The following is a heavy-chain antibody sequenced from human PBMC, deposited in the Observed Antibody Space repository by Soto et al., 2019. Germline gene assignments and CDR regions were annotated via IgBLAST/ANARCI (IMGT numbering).Heavy chain of an antibody. J-gene: IGHJ4*02. V-gene: IGHV3-30*18. CDR1: GFTFSDYG. D-gene: IGHD6-6*01. CDR2: MSYAGSYK. CDR3: AKEMYPRTVLDSSSPWGDY. Sequence: GGSLRVSCAVSGFTFSDYGMHWVRQAPGKGLEWVAVMSYAGSYKYYADSVKGRFTISRDLSGNTLFLQMNSLRLEDTAVYFCAKEMYPRTVLDSSSPWGDYWGQGTLVTVSS.